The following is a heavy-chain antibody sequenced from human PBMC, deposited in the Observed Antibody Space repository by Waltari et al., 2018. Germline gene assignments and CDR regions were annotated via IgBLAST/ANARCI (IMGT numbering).Heavy chain of an antibody. D-gene: IGHD2-15*01. CDR3: ARDRGRGIYLDS. CDR2: IQRSGRT. V-gene: IGHV4-4*02. Sequence: QMQLQESGPGLVKPSGTLSVTCTISGDSMSSGDWWSWVRQSQEKGLEWIGQIQRSGRTHYNPSFESRVSISIDTSNNQFSLKVSSTTAADTAVYYCARDRGRGIYLDSWGRGTLVTVSA. CDR1: GDSMSSGDW. J-gene: IGHJ4*02.